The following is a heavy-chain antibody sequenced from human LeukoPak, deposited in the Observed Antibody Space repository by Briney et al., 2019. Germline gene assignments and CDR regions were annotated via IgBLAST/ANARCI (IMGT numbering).Heavy chain of an antibody. J-gene: IGHJ4*02. CDR2: IPYDGSNK. Sequence: GGSLRLSCAASGFTFSNYGMHWVRQVPGKGLEWVAFIPYDGSNKYYADSLKGRFTISRDNSKNTLYLQMNSLRAEDTAIYYCAKDICGGDCYPHGGYWGQGTLVTVSS. CDR3: AKDICGGDCYPHGGY. CDR1: GFTFSNYG. V-gene: IGHV3-30*02. D-gene: IGHD2-21*01.